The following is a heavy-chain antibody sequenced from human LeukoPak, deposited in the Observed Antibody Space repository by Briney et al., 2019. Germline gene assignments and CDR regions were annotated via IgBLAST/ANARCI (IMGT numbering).Heavy chain of an antibody. CDR1: GFTFSSYW. J-gene: IGHJ4*02. V-gene: IGHV3-7*01. CDR3: ARDRYYYYDSSGYGY. D-gene: IGHD3-22*01. Sequence: GGSLRLSCAASGFTFSSYWMSWVRQAPGKGLEWVANIKQDGSEKYYVDSVKGRFTISRDNAKNSLYLQVNSLRAEDTAVYYCARDRYYYYDSSGYGYWGQGTLVTVSS. CDR2: IKQDGSEK.